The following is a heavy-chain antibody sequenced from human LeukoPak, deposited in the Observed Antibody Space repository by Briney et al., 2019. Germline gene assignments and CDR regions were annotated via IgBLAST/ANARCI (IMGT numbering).Heavy chain of an antibody. Sequence: SETLSLTCTVSGGSISSYYWSWIRQPPGKGLEWIGYIYYSGSTNYNPSLKSRVTTSVDTSKNQFSLKLSSVTAADTAVYYCARFRRNYDILTGYYTSYYMDVWGKGTTVTVSS. J-gene: IGHJ6*03. CDR3: ARFRRNYDILTGYYTSYYMDV. V-gene: IGHV4-59*01. CDR2: IYYSGST. D-gene: IGHD3-9*01. CDR1: GGSISSYY.